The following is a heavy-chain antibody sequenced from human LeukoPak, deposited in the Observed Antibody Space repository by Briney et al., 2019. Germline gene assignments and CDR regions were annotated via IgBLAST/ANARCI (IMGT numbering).Heavy chain of an antibody. CDR3: ARGFGGSGSYFLTFDY. Sequence: ASVKVSCKASGYTFTTYSINWVRQAPGQGLEWMGWISAYNGNTNYAQKVQGRVTMTTDTSTSTAYMELRSLRSDDTAVYYCARGFGGSGSYFLTFDYWGQGTLVTVSS. CDR2: ISAYNGNT. J-gene: IGHJ4*02. V-gene: IGHV1-18*01. D-gene: IGHD1-26*01. CDR1: GYTFTTYS.